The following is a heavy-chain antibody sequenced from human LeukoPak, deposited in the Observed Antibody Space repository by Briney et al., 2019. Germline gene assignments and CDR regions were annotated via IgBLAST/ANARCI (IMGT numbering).Heavy chain of an antibody. V-gene: IGHV4-39*07. J-gene: IGHJ3*02. CDR3: ARSGPPAGRPDAFDI. CDR2: IYYSGKT. D-gene: IGHD2-2*01. Sequence: SETLSLTCTVSGGSISTSSYHWGWFPQPPGKALECIGTIYYSGKTYYNPSLNSRVTISIHTSKHQFSLKLSSVTAAARAVYYCARSGPPAGRPDAFDIWGQGTMATVSS. CDR1: GGSISTSSYH.